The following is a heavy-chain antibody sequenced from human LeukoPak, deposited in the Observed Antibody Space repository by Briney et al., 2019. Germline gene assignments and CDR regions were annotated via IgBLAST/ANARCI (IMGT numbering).Heavy chain of an antibody. V-gene: IGHV3-23*01. CDR3: AKDWIQFNRVFDCFDS. CDR1: GFPFETNA. D-gene: IGHD5-18*01. CDR2: IGNTET. J-gene: IGHJ4*02. Sequence: GGSLRLSGATSGFPFETNAMSWVRQAPGKGLEWVATIGNTETIYADSVTGRFTISRDNSKNTVNLQMNRLRGEDTAIYYCAKDWIQFNRVFDCFDSWGEGTLVTVSS.